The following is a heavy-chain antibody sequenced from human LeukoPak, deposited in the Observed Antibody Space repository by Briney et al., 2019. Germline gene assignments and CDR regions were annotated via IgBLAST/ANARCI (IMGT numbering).Heavy chain of an antibody. Sequence: PGGSLRLSCAASGFTFSSYAMNWVRQAPGKGLEWVSAISGSGGSTYYADSVKGRFTISRDNSKNTLYLQMNSLRAEDTAVYYCAKDSAVMVNFPNWFDPWGQGTLVTVSS. D-gene: IGHD5-18*01. J-gene: IGHJ5*02. V-gene: IGHV3-23*01. CDR1: GFTFSSYA. CDR3: AKDSAVMVNFPNWFDP. CDR2: ISGSGGST.